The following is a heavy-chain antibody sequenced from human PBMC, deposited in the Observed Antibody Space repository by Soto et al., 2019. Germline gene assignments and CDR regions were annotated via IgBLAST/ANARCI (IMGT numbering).Heavy chain of an antibody. CDR2: ISSSSSYI. CDR1: GFTFSSYS. V-gene: IGHV3-21*01. CDR3: GRGVYYCGSGRRYYYGMDV. J-gene: IGHJ6*02. D-gene: IGHD3-10*01. Sequence: EVQLVESGGGLVKPGGSLRLSCAASGFTFSSYSMNWVRQAPGKGLEWVSSISSSSSYIYYADSVKGRFTISRDNAKKSQLLIISILGDEDTALYCGGRGVYYCGSGRRYYYGMDVWGQGTTVTVSS.